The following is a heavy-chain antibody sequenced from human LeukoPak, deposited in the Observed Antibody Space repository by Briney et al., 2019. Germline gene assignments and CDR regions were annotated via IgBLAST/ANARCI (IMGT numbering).Heavy chain of an antibody. CDR3: AKGFYDNSASGVFDI. V-gene: IGHV3-7*03. Sequence: GGSLRLSCAASGFTFSNSWMGWVRQDPGNGLEWVANIKEDGSEKYYMDSVKGRFTISRDNAKNSLFLQMNSLRAEDTAVYYCAKGFYDNSASGVFDIWGQGTMVTVSS. J-gene: IGHJ3*02. CDR1: GFTFSNSW. CDR2: IKEDGSEK. D-gene: IGHD3-22*01.